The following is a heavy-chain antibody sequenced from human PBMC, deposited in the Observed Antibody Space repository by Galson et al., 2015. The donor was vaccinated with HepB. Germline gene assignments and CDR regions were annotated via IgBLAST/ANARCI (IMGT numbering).Heavy chain of an antibody. D-gene: IGHD1-26*01. CDR3: ARNTDSGSYYAKYFDL. CDR1: GGAISSDGYS. Sequence: TLSRTCAVSGGAISSDGYSWRWIRQPPGKGLEWIGYIYHSGSTYYNPSLKSRVTISVDRSKNQFSLKLNSVTAADTAVYYCARNTDSGSYYAKYFDLCGRGTLVTVSS. J-gene: IGHJ2*01. CDR2: IYHSGST. V-gene: IGHV4-30-2*01.